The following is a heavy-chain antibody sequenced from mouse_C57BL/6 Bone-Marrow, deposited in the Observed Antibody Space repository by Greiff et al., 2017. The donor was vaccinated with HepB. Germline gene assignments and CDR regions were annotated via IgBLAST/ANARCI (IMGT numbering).Heavy chain of an antibody. CDR1: EYEFPSHD. CDR2: INSDGGST. Sequence: EVKLVESGGGLVQPGESLKLSCESNEYEFPSHDMSWVRKTPEKRLELVAAINSDGGSTYYPDTMERRFIISRDNTKKTLYLQMSSLRSEDTAVYYCARRGAVYDYWYFDVWGTGTTVTVSS. CDR3: ARRGAVYDYWYFDV. J-gene: IGHJ1*03. D-gene: IGHD2-3*01. V-gene: IGHV5-2*03.